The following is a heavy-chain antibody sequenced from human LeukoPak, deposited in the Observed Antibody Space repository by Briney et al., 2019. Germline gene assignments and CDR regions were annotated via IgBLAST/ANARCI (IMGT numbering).Heavy chain of an antibody. CDR2: IYYSGST. D-gene: IGHD3-10*01. V-gene: IGHV4-59*01. CDR1: GGSISSYY. J-gene: IGHJ5*02. CDR3: ARGVGGWFGESNWFDP. Sequence: PSETLSLTCTVAGGSISSYYWSWIRQPPGKGLEWIGYIYYSGSTNYNPSLKSRGTISVDTSKNQFSLKLSSVTAADTAVYYCARGVGGWFGESNWFDPWGQGTLVTVSS.